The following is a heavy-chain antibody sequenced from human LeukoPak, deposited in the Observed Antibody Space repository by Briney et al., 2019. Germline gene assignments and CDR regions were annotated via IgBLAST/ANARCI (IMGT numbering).Heavy chain of an antibody. CDR3: ARDYDSSGYYRGDY. CDR2: ISSSGSTI. V-gene: IGHV3-48*02. D-gene: IGHD3-22*01. J-gene: IGHJ4*02. CDR1: GFTFSSYI. Sequence: QPGGSLRLSCAASGFTFSSYIMNWVRQAPGKGLEWVSYISSSGSTIYYADSVKGRFTISRDNAKNSLYLQMNSLRDEDTAVYYCARDYDSSGYYRGDYWGQGTLVTVSS.